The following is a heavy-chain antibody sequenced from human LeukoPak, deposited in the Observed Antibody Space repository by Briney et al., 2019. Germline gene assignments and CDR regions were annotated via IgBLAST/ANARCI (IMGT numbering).Heavy chain of an antibody. CDR3: ARDPIHVAVAGHSDY. V-gene: IGHV3-48*02. CDR1: GFTFSSYS. CDR2: ISSSSSTI. D-gene: IGHD6-19*01. J-gene: IGHJ4*02. Sequence: PGGSLRLSCAASGFTFSSYSMNWVRQAPGKGLEWASYISSSSSTIYYADPVKGRFTISRDNAKNSLYLQMNSLRDEDTAVYYCARDPIHVAVAGHSDYWGQGTLVTVSS.